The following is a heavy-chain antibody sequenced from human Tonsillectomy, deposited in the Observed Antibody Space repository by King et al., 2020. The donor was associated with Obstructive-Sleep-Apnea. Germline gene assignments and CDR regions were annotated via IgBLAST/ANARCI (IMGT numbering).Heavy chain of an antibody. CDR3: ARSVLYGDYALDY. V-gene: IGHV3-7*03. CDR1: GFTFSSYW. CDR2: IKQDGNEK. J-gene: IGHJ4*02. D-gene: IGHD4-17*01. Sequence: QLVESGGGLVQPGGPLRLSCAASGFTFSSYWMNWVRQAPGKGLEWVANIKQDGNEKYYVDSVQGRFSISRDNAKNSLYLQMNSLRAEDTAVYYCARSVLYGDYALDYWGQGTLVTVSS.